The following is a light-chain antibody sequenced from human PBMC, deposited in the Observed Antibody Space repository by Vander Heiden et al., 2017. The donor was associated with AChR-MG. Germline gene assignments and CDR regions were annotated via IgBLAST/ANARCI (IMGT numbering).Light chain of an antibody. V-gene: IGLV2-11*01. J-gene: IGLJ2*01. Sequence: QSALTQPRSVSGSPGQSVTISCTGTSSDVGGYNYVSWYQQHPGKAPKLMIYDVSKRPSGVTDRFSGSKSGNTASLTISGLQAEDEADYYCCSYAGSYRGVFGGGTKLTVL. CDR2: DVS. CDR1: SSDVGGYNY. CDR3: CSYAGSYRGV.